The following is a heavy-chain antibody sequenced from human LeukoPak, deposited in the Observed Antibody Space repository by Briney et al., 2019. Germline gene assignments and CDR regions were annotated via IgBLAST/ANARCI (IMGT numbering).Heavy chain of an antibody. J-gene: IGHJ4*02. Sequence: GGSLRLSCAASGFTFSSYAMSWVRQAPGKGLEWVSAISGSGGSTYYADSVKGRFTISRDNSKNTLYLQMNSLRAEDTAVYYCARLPSGWYAADDYWGQGTLVTVSS. CDR3: ARLPSGWYAADDY. D-gene: IGHD6-19*01. V-gene: IGHV3-23*01. CDR2: ISGSGGST. CDR1: GFTFSSYA.